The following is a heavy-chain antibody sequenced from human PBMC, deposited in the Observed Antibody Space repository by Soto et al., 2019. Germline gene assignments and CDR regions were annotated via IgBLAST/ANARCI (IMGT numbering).Heavy chain of an antibody. CDR1: GYSFTCYW. D-gene: IGHD6-13*01. CDR2: IYPGDSDT. V-gene: IGHV5-51*01. J-gene: IGHJ6*02. CDR3: ARRSYSSSWFLDV. Sequence: GESLKISCKGSGYSFTCYWIGWVRQMPGKGLEWMGIIYPGDSDTRYSPSFQGQVTISADKSISTAYLQWSSLKASDTAMYYCARRSYSSSWFLDVWGQGTTVTVSS.